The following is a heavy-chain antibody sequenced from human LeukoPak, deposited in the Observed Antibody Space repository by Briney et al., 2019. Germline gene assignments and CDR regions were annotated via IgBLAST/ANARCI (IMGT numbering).Heavy chain of an antibody. Sequence: SGGSLRLSCAASGFTFSDYDMHWVRQATGKGLEWVSAIGTAGDTYYTGSVKGRFTISRENAKNSLYLQMNSLRAGDTAVYYCARVAKERVSGVYYFDYWGQGTLVTVSS. CDR2: IGTAGDT. CDR1: GFTFSDYD. V-gene: IGHV3-13*01. D-gene: IGHD1-1*01. J-gene: IGHJ4*02. CDR3: ARVAKERVSGVYYFDY.